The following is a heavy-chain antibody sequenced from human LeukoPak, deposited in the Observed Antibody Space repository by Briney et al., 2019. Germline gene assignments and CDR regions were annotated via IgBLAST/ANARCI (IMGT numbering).Heavy chain of an antibody. Sequence: ASVKVSCKASGYTFTSYGISWVRQAPGQGLEWMGWISAYNGNTNYAQKLQGRVTVTTDTSTSTAYMEVRSLRSDDTAVYYCARSLGTTRTGASDYWGQGTLVTVSS. CDR1: GYTFTSYG. J-gene: IGHJ4*02. V-gene: IGHV1-18*01. D-gene: IGHD1-1*01. CDR3: ARSLGTTRTGASDY. CDR2: ISAYNGNT.